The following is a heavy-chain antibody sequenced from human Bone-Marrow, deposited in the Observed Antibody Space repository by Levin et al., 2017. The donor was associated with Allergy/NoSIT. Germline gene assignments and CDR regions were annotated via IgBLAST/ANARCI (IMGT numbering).Heavy chain of an antibody. D-gene: IGHD1-26*01. CDR3: ASWVQPIVGATRRDY. V-gene: IGHV3-21*01. Sequence: PGGSLRLSCAASGFTFSSYSMNWVRQAPGKGLEWVSSISSSSSYIYYADSVKGRFTISRDNAKNSLYLQMNSLRAEDTAVYYCASWVQPIVGATRRDYWGQGTLVTVSS. J-gene: IGHJ4*02. CDR2: ISSSSSYI. CDR1: GFTFSSYS.